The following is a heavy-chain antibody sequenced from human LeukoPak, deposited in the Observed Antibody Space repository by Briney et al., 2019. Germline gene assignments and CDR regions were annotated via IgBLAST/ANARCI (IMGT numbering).Heavy chain of an antibody. CDR1: GYTFSSYY. V-gene: IGHV1-46*01. CDR2: INPSGGST. D-gene: IGHD3-22*01. J-gene: IGHJ4*02. Sequence: ASVKVSCKASGYTFSSYYMHWVRQAPGQGLEWMGIINPSGGSTSYAQKFQGRVTMTRDTSTSTVYMELSSLRSEDTAVYYCAREDSSGNFDYWGQGTLVTVFS. CDR3: AREDSSGNFDY.